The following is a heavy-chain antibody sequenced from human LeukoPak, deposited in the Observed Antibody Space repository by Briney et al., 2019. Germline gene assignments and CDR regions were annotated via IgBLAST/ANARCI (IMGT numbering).Heavy chain of an antibody. CDR2: LHYSGRT. D-gene: IGHD2-15*01. Sequence: PSETLSLTCTVSGGSISSYFWGRIRQPPGKGLEWIGSLHYSGRTYYKSSVKSRVIISVDTSKNQFSLRLTSVTAADTAVYYCALEGTGGGFEIWGQGTMVTVSS. V-gene: IGHV4-39*01. CDR3: ALEGTGGGFEI. J-gene: IGHJ3*02. CDR1: GGSISSYF.